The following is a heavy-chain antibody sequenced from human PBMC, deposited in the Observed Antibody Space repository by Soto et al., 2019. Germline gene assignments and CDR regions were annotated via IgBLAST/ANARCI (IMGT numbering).Heavy chain of an antibody. D-gene: IGHD2-2*01. Sequence: EGQLVESGGGLVQPGRSLRLSCVASGFSFDHYAMHWVRQAPGKGLEWVAGITWNSGTKDYGNSAKGRFSISRDNGQNSLHLQMNSLAPEETALYYSARPSQPVRPVARLGTSFDIWRPRTLVTVS. V-gene: IGHV3-9*01. J-gene: IGHJ3*02. CDR1: GFSFDHYA. CDR2: ITWNSGTK. CDR3: ARPSQPVRPVARLGTSFDI.